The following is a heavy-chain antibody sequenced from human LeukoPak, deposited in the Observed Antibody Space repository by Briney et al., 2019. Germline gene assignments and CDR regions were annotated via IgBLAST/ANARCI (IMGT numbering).Heavy chain of an antibody. CDR2: IYSGGGT. D-gene: IGHD3-16*01. CDR3: ATGGSYFDY. CDR1: GFTFSNCP. J-gene: IGHJ4*02. V-gene: IGHV3-53*04. Sequence: PGGSLRLSCSASGFTFSNCPMHWVRQAPGKGLEWVSVIYSGGGTYYADSVKGRFTISRHSSKNTLYLQMNSLRAEDTAVYYCATGGSYFDYWGQGTLVTVSS.